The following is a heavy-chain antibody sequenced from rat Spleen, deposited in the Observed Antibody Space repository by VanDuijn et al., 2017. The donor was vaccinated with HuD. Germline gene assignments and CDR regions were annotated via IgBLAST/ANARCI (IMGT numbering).Heavy chain of an antibody. Sequence: EVQLVESGGGLVQPGRSMKLSCAASRFTFSNYDMAWVRQAPKRGLEWVAYISYDGGTTYYRDSVKGRFTISRDNAKRTLSLQMDSLRSEDTATYYCAGRHYGYTAYFDYWGQGVMVTVSS. J-gene: IGHJ2*01. CDR1: RFTFSNYD. CDR2: ISYDGGTT. CDR3: AGRHYGYTAYFDY. V-gene: IGHV5-25*01. D-gene: IGHD1-9*01.